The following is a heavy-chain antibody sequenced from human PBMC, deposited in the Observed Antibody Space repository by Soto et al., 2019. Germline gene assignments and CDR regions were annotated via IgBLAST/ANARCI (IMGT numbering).Heavy chain of an antibody. D-gene: IGHD1-26*01. J-gene: IGHJ6*02. V-gene: IGHV3-30-3*01. CDR3: ARVGYSGTWGFYYYYGMDV. Sequence: QVQLVESGGGVVQPGRSLRLSCAASGFTFSSYAMHWVRQAPGKGLEWVAVISYDGSNKYYADSVKGRFTISRDNSKNTLYLQMNSVRAEDTAVYYCARVGYSGTWGFYYYYGMDVWGQGTTVTVSS. CDR2: ISYDGSNK. CDR1: GFTFSSYA.